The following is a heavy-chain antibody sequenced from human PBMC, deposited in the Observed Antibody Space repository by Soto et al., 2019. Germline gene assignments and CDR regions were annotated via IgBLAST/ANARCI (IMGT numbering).Heavy chain of an antibody. CDR2: IYWDDDK. J-gene: IGHJ3*01. CDR3: AHRRGYNFWSAYFIGIQGAFDL. CDR1: GFSLSTSGEG. V-gene: IGHV2-5*02. Sequence: QITLKESGPTLVKPTQTLTLTCIFSGFSLSTSGEGVGWIRQPPGKALEWLALIYWDDDKRYSPSLKTRLTITKDTSKNQVVLTMTNMDPVDTATYYCAHRRGYNFWSAYFIGIQGAFDLWGLGTMVTVSS. D-gene: IGHD3-3*01.